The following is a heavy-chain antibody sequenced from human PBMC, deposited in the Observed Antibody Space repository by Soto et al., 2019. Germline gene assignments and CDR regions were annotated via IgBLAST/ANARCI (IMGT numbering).Heavy chain of an antibody. CDR3: ARGTKSYSSSSYYYYYYYMDV. V-gene: IGHV4-61*01. Sequence: PSETLSLTCTVSGGSVSSGSYYWSWIRQPPGKGLEWIGYIYYSGSTYYNPSLKSRVTISVDTSKNQFSLKLSSVTAADTAVYYCARGTKSYSSSSYYYYYYYMDVWGKGTTVTVSS. CDR1: GGSVSSGSYY. CDR2: IYYSGST. D-gene: IGHD6-6*01. J-gene: IGHJ6*03.